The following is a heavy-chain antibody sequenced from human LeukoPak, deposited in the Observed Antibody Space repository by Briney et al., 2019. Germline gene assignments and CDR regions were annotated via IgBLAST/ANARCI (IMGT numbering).Heavy chain of an antibody. V-gene: IGHV1-18*01. J-gene: IGHJ4*02. CDR3: AREGYSSSWYEGGYYFDY. D-gene: IGHD6-13*01. CDR2: ISAYNGNT. CDR1: GYTFTSYG. Sequence: ASVKVSCKASGYTFTSYGISWVRQAPGQGLEWMGWISAYNGNTNYAQKLQDRVTMTTDTSTSTAYMELRSLRSDDTAVYYCAREGYSSSWYEGGYYFDYWGQGTLVTVSS.